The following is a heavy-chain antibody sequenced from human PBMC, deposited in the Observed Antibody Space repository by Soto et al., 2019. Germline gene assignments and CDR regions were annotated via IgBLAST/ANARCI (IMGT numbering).Heavy chain of an antibody. J-gene: IGHJ4*02. CDR3: ARVWGYYFDY. D-gene: IGHD2-21*01. Sequence: SETLSLTCTVSGGSISSYYWSWIRQPPGKGLEWIGFIYYTGRTSYNPSLKSRVTISVDTSKNQFSLKLSSVTAADTAVYYCARVWGYYFDYWGKGTLVPVSS. CDR1: GGSISSYY. CDR2: IYYTGRT. V-gene: IGHV4-59*01.